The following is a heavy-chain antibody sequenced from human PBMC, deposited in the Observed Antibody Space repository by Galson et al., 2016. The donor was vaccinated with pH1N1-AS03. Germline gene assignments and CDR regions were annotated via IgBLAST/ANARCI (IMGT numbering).Heavy chain of an antibody. CDR2: SNHRGST. D-gene: IGHD3-10*01. CDR1: GGSLSGYY. V-gene: IGHV4-34*01. Sequence: SETLSLTCAVYGGSLSGYYWTWIRQPLGKGLQWIGESNHRGSTRGITTYNPSLKSRVTISVDTSKNQFSLRLNSVTAADTAVYFCARGNDYGSGTFYRSFGMDVWGQGTTVAASS. CDR3: ARGNDYGSGTFYRSFGMDV. J-gene: IGHJ6*02.